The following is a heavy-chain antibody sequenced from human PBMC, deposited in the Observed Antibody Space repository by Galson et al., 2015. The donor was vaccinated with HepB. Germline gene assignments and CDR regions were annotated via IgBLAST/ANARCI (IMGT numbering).Heavy chain of an antibody. CDR3: ARVGYYDFWSGYPPPHGAFDI. V-gene: IGHV1-69*13. D-gene: IGHD3-3*01. Sequence: SVKVSCKASGGTFSSYAISWVRQAPGQGLEWMGGIIPIFGTANYAQKFQGRVTITADESTSTAYMELSSLRSEDTAVYYCARVGYYDFWSGYPPPHGAFDIWGQGTMVTVSS. CDR2: IIPIFGTA. CDR1: GGTFSSYA. J-gene: IGHJ3*02.